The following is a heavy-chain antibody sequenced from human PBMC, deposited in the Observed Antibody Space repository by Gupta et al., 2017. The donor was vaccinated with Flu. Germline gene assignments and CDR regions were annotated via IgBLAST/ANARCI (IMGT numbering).Heavy chain of an antibody. CDR1: GGSFSGYY. CDR2: INHSGST. Sequence: QVQLQQWGAGLLKPSETLSLTCAVYGGSFSGYYWSWIRQPPGKGLEWIGEINHSGSTNYNPSLKSRVTISVDTSKNQFSLKLSSVTAADTAVYYCASFPGGPGFDYWGQGTLVTVSS. V-gene: IGHV4-34*01. D-gene: IGHD3-10*01. J-gene: IGHJ4*02. CDR3: ASFPGGPGFDY.